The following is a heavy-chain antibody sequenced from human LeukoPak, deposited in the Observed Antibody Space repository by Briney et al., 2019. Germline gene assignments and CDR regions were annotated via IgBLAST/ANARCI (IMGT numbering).Heavy chain of an antibody. D-gene: IGHD3-9*01. CDR3: ARGGYFDWLRQPAFDY. CDR1: GGSFSGYY. Sequence: PSETLSLTCAVYGGSFSGYYWSWIRQPPGKGLEWIGEINHSGSTNYNPSLKSRVTISVDTPKNQFSLKLSSVTAADTAVYYCARGGYFDWLRQPAFDYWGQGTLVTVSS. CDR2: INHSGST. V-gene: IGHV4-34*01. J-gene: IGHJ4*02.